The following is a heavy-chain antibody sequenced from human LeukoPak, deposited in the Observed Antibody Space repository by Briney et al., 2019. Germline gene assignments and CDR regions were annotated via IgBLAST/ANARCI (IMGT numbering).Heavy chain of an antibody. J-gene: IGHJ4*02. Sequence: GGSLRLSCAASGFTFSSYWMSWVRQAPGKGLEWVANIKQDGSEKHYVDSVKGRFTISRDNAKNSLYLQMNSLRAEDTAVYYCARDPPRHYDFWGGYAFFDYWGQGTLVTVSS. CDR2: IKQDGSEK. V-gene: IGHV3-7*01. CDR1: GFTFSSYW. D-gene: IGHD3-3*01. CDR3: ARDPPRHYDFWGGYAFFDY.